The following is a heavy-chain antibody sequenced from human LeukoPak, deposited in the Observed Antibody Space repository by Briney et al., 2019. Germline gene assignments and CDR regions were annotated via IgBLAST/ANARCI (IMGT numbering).Heavy chain of an antibody. Sequence: GASLRLSCAASGFTFSSYAMSWVRQTPGKGLEWVSGISGSGGSTYYADSVKGRFTISRDNSKNTLNQQMNSLRAEDTAIYYCAKNQYQLLHTGPGMDVWGQGTTVTVSS. CDR2: ISGSGGST. CDR3: AKNQYQLLHTGPGMDV. D-gene: IGHD2-2*01. CDR1: GFTFSSYA. J-gene: IGHJ6*02. V-gene: IGHV3-23*01.